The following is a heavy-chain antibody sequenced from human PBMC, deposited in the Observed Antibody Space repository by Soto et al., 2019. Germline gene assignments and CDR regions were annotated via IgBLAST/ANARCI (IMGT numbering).Heavy chain of an antibody. CDR1: GGSISSGDYY. J-gene: IGHJ6*02. Sequence: SETLSLTCTVSGGSISSGDYYWSWIRQPPGKGLEWIGYIYYSGSTYYNPSLKSRVTISVDTSKNQFSLKLSSVTAADTAVYYCARDRVNHYGSGSPYYYYGMDVWGQGTTVTVSS. V-gene: IGHV4-30-4*01. CDR3: ARDRVNHYGSGSPYYYYGMDV. CDR2: IYYSGST. D-gene: IGHD3-10*01.